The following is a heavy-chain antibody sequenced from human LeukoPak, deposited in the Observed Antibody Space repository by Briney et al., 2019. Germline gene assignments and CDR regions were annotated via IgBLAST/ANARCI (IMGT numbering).Heavy chain of an antibody. Sequence: GGSLRLSCAASGFTVSSNFMSWVRQAPGKGLEWVSVIYSGGSTYYADSVKGRFTISRDNSKNTLYLQMTSLRAEDTAVYFCARDWDTDRYFDYWGQGTLVSVSS. D-gene: IGHD5-18*01. CDR3: ARDWDTDRYFDY. CDR2: IYSGGST. CDR1: GFTVSSNF. J-gene: IGHJ4*02. V-gene: IGHV3-53*01.